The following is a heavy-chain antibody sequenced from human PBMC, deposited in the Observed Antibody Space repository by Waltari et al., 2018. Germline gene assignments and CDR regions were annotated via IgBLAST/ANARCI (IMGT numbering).Heavy chain of an antibody. V-gene: IGHV4-34*01. Sequence: QVQLQQWGAGLLKPSENLSLTCAVYGGSFSGYYWSWIRQPPGKGLEWIGEINHSGSTNYNPSLKSRVTISVDTSKNQFSLKLSSVTAADTAVYYCARQGTSNYDFWSGYYRDDAFDIWGQGTMVTVSS. J-gene: IGHJ3*02. CDR3: ARQGTSNYDFWSGYYRDDAFDI. D-gene: IGHD3-3*01. CDR2: INHSGST. CDR1: GGSFSGYY.